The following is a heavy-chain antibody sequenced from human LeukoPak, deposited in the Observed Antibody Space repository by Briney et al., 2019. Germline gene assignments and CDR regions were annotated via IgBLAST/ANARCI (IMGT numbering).Heavy chain of an antibody. CDR2: ISYDGSNK. CDR1: GFTFSSYA. CDR3: ARGTGPAGSSGYYYYYYGMDV. Sequence: GGSLRLSCAASGFTFSSYAMHWARQAPGKGLEWVAVISYDGSNKYYADSVKGRFTISRDNSKNTLYLQMSSLRAEDTAVYYCARGTGPAGSSGYYYYYYGMDVWGQGTTVTVSS. V-gene: IGHV3-30-3*01. J-gene: IGHJ6*02. D-gene: IGHD3-22*01.